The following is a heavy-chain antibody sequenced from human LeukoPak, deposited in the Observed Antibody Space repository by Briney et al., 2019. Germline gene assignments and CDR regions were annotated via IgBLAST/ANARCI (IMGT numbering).Heavy chain of an antibody. CDR3: AKEAAFWFGELLYILDY. Sequence: GGSLRLSCAASGFTFSSYTMNWVRQPPGKGLEWVSNIGTSSTTIYYADSVKGRFTISRDNAKNTLYLQMNSLRAEDTAVYYCAKEAAFWFGELLYILDYWGQGTLVTVSS. V-gene: IGHV3-48*01. CDR1: GFTFSSYT. CDR2: IGTSSTTI. J-gene: IGHJ4*02. D-gene: IGHD3-10*01.